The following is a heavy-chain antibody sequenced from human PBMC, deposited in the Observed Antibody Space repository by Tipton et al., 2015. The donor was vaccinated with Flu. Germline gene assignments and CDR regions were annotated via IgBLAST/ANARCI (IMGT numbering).Heavy chain of an antibody. CDR3: ASGNTATDY. D-gene: IGHD5-18*01. Sequence: TLSLTCTVSVGSISSSSYYWGWIRQRPGKGLEWIGSIYYSGSTYYNPSLKSRVTISVDTSKNQFSLKLSSVTAADTAVYYCASGNTATDYWGQGTLVTVSS. V-gene: IGHV4-39*01. CDR1: VGSISSSSYY. J-gene: IGHJ4*02. CDR2: IYYSGST.